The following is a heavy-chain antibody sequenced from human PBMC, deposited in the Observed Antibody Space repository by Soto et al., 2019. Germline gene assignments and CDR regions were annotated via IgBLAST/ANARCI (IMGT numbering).Heavy chain of an antibody. CDR1: GGSISSGCYY. CDR2: ISYSGDT. V-gene: IGHV4-30-4*01. D-gene: IGHD3-3*01. J-gene: IGHJ6*02. CDR3: ASFSLYGMYV. Sequence: TLSLTCPVSGGSISSGCYYWSWIRLPPGKGLEWIGNISYSGDTYYNPSRKRRLIISIDTSKKQLSLKMGPATDEDTAVYYFASFSLYGMYVWGQGTRVTVSS.